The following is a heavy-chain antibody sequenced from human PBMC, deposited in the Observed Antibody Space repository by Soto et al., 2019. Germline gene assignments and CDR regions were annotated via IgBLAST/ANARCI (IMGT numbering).Heavy chain of an antibody. Sequence: AGSLRLSCAASGFTFSSYAMSSVRHSPGKGLEWVSAISVSGGSTYYPYSLKGRFTMSSDNAKNTLYLQMNSLRADDTAVYYFQEGCLFLIAKFLQYWGQAIMVTV. CDR1: GFTFSSYA. D-gene: IGHD3-9*01. J-gene: IGHJ4*02. CDR2: ISVSGGST. CDR3: QEGCLFLIAKFLQY. V-gene: IGHV3-23*01.